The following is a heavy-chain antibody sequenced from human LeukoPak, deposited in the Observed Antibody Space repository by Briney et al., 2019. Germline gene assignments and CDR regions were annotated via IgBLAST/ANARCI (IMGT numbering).Heavy chain of an antibody. J-gene: IGHJ4*02. CDR1: RFAFNIAW. CDR2: IKSKTDGGTT. CDR3: TTVGYSDYVADS. D-gene: IGHD5-12*01. Sequence: GGSLRLSCAVSRFAFNIAWMSWVRQAPGKGLEWVGRIKSKTDGGTTDYAAPVKGRFTISRDDSKNMLSLQMSSLKTEDTAVYYCTTVGYSDYVADSWGQGTLVTVSS. V-gene: IGHV3-15*01.